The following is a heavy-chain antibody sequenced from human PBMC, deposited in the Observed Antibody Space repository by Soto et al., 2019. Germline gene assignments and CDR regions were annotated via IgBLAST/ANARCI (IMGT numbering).Heavy chain of an antibody. CDR2: IHYSGST. V-gene: IGHV4-59*01. CDR3: ATNPRSSAWYKWFDP. J-gene: IGHJ5*02. Sequence: QPPGKGLEWIGYIHYSGSTNYNPSLKSRVTISMDTSRNQFSLKLNSVTAADTAVYYCATNPRSSAWYKWFDPWGQGTLVTVSS. D-gene: IGHD6-19*01.